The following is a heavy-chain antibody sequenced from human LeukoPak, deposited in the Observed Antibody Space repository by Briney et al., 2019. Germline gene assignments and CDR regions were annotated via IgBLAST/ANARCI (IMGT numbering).Heavy chain of an antibody. CDR2: IYYTGSA. CDR3: ARGRLSGSSHFDS. V-gene: IGHV4-59*11. CDR1: GGSINSHY. D-gene: IGHD6-13*01. J-gene: IGHJ4*02. Sequence: SEILSLTCTVSGGSINSHYGNWVRQPQGKGLEWIGYIYYTGSATYNPSLSSRVTISVDTSNNQFSLKLTSVTAADTAVYYCARGRLSGSSHFDSWGQGTLVTVSS.